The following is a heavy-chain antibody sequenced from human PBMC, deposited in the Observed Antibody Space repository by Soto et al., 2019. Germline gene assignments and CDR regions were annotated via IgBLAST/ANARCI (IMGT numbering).Heavy chain of an antibody. Sequence: EVQLVESGGALVQPGGTLRLSCAASGFTFGRHWMSWVRQAPGKGLEWVANIKQNGAETYYAHPVQGRFTISGDNIKSILYLQMSGLRGDDTAVYSCARVPYDSTGYFNDYWGQGTLVSVSS. CDR3: ARVPYDSTGYFNDY. CDR1: GFTFGRHW. J-gene: IGHJ4*02. V-gene: IGHV3-7*01. CDR2: IKQNGAET. D-gene: IGHD3-22*01.